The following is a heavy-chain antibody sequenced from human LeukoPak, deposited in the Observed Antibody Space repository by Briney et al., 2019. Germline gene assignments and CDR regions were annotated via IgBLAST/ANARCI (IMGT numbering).Heavy chain of an antibody. D-gene: IGHD3-22*01. CDR3: ARASYYYDTTGLGAVDI. Sequence: SLRLSCAASGFTFNDHAMYWVRQAPGKGLEWVSGINWNSDNIGYADSVKGRFTISRDDAKNSLFLQMNSLRTEDTALYYCARASYYYDTTGLGAVDIWGQGTMVTVS. V-gene: IGHV3-9*01. CDR1: GFTFNDHA. J-gene: IGHJ3*02. CDR2: INWNSDNI.